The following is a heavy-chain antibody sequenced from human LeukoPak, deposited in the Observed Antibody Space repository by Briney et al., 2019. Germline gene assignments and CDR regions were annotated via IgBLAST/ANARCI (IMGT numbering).Heavy chain of an antibody. J-gene: IGHJ4*02. CDR3: ARALDTLPSYATDY. CDR2: INPKSGGT. D-gene: IGHD3-3*02. Sequence: ASVKVSCKASGYTFTSYGISWVRQAPGQGLEWMGWINPKSGGTNYAQNFQGRVTMTRDTSISIGYMELSRLTSDDTAVYYCARALDTLPSYATDYWGQGTLVTVSS. V-gene: IGHV1-2*02. CDR1: GYTFTSYG.